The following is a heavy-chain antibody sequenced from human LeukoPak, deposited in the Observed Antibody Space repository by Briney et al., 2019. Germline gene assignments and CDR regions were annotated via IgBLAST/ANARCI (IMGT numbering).Heavy chain of an antibody. D-gene: IGHD3-10*01. V-gene: IGHV3-30*02. CDR1: GFTFSNHG. J-gene: IGHJ4*02. CDR3: AKESASFHTSGASFDY. Sequence: GGSLRLSCAASGFTFSNHGMHWVRQAPGKGLGWVAFIKHDESKIHYADSVKGRFTVSRDTAKNTLYLQMNSLGVEDTAVYFCAKESASFHTSGASFDYWGQGTLVTVSS. CDR2: IKHDESKI.